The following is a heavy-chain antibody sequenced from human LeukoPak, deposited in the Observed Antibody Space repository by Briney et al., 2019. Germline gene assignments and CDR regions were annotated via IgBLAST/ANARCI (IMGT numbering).Heavy chain of an antibody. V-gene: IGHV1-46*01. Sequence: GASVKVSCKAPGYTFTSYYMHWVRQAPGQGLEWMGIINPSGGSTSYAQKLQGRVAMTRDTSTSTVYMELSSLRSEDTAVYYCARGGSGSFDFDIWGQGTMVTVSS. CDR3: ARGGSGSFDFDI. CDR2: INPSGGST. D-gene: IGHD3-10*01. CDR1: GYTFTSYY. J-gene: IGHJ3*02.